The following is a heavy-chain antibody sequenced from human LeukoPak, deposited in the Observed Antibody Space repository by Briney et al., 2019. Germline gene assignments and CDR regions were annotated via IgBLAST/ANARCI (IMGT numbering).Heavy chain of an antibody. CDR3: ARAHMTTVTTPGY. Sequence: GGSLRLSCAASGFTFSNYGMNCVRQDPGKGLEWVSSITSSGTFTYYSDSVKGRFTISRDNARNSLYLQMNSLRADDTAVYYCARAHMTTVTTPGYWGQGTLVSVSS. V-gene: IGHV3-21*01. CDR2: ITSSGTFT. D-gene: IGHD4-17*01. J-gene: IGHJ4*02. CDR1: GFTFSNYG.